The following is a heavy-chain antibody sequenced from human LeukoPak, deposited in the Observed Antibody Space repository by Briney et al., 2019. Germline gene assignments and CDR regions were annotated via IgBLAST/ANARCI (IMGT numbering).Heavy chain of an antibody. CDR3: AKKMTPGAFDI. Sequence: PGGSLRLSCAASGFTFNKYAMHWVRQAPGKGLEWVAVISYDGSNKYYADSVKGRFTISRDNSKNTLYLQMNSLRAEDTAVYYCAKKMTPGAFDIWGQGTMVTVSS. J-gene: IGHJ3*02. V-gene: IGHV3-30*18. CDR2: ISYDGSNK. CDR1: GFTFNKYA.